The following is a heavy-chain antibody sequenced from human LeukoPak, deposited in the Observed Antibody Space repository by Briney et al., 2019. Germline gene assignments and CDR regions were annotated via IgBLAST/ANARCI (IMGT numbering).Heavy chain of an antibody. J-gene: IGHJ6*02. CDR1: GGTFSSYT. CDR2: IIPILGIA. CDR3: ARTSSGSYFGRYYYYGMDV. D-gene: IGHD3-10*01. V-gene: IGHV1-69*02. Sequence: SVKVSCKASGGTFSSYTISWVRQAPGQGLEWMGRIIPILGIANYAQKFQGRVTITADKSTSTAYMELSSLRSEDTAVYYCARTSSGSYFGRYYYYGMDVWGQGTTVTVSS.